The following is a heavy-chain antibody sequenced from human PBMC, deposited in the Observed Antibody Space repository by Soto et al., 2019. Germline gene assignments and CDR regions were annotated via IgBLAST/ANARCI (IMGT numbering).Heavy chain of an antibody. CDR1: GFTFSGST. J-gene: IGHJ4*02. CDR3: TSSSASFH. CDR2: VRTKANNYAT. Sequence: PGGSLSLSCAASGFTFSGSTIHWVRQASGKGLEWVGRVRTKANNYATAYTESVKGRFTISRDDSENTAYLQMDSLKTEDTAVYYCTSSSASFHWGQGTLVTVS. D-gene: IGHD6-19*01. V-gene: IGHV3-73*01.